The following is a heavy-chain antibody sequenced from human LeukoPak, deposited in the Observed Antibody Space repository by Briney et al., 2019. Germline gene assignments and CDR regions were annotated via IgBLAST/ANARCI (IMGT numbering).Heavy chain of an antibody. J-gene: IGHJ4*02. CDR1: VYTFTSYA. V-gene: IGHV7-4-1*02. CDR3: ARGYCSGGTCPTFIDY. D-gene: IGHD2-15*01. CDR2: INTDTGNP. Sequence: AAVKVSCKASVYTFTSYAMNWVRPAPGQGLDWVGWINTDTGNPTYAQGFTGRFVFSLDTSVSTAHLQISSLKAEDTAVYYCARGYCSGGTCPTFIDYWGQGTLVTVSS.